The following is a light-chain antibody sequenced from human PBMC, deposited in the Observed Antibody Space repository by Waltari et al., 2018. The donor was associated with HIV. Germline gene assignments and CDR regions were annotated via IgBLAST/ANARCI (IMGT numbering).Light chain of an antibody. CDR1: ALAKQY. Sequence: SFELTQPPSVSVSPGQTARIPCSGDALAKQYTYWYQQQPGQAPVVVIYKDTERPSGIPERFSGSSSGTTVTLTISAVQAEDEADYYCQSADTSGTRVFASGTKVTVL. CDR3: QSADTSGTRV. CDR2: KDT. J-gene: IGLJ1*01. V-gene: IGLV3-25*03.